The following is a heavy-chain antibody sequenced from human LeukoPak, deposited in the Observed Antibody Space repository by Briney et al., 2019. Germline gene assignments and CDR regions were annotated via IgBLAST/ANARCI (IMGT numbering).Heavy chain of an antibody. V-gene: IGHV3-48*03. D-gene: IGHD3-10*02. Sequence: GGSLRLSCAASEFTFDDYTMHWVRQAPGKGLEWVSYISSSGSTIYYADSVKGRFTISRDNAKNSLYLQMNSLRAEDTAVYYCAELGITMIGGVWGKGTTVTISS. CDR2: ISSSGSTI. J-gene: IGHJ6*04. CDR1: EFTFDDYT. CDR3: AELGITMIGGV.